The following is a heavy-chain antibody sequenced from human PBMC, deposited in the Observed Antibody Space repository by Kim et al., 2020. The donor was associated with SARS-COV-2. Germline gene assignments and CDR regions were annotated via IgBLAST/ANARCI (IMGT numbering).Heavy chain of an antibody. D-gene: IGHD3-10*01. CDR3: ARDQGGNGEFDY. V-gene: IGHV1-69*04. Sequence: NNEQKSQGRVTITADKSRSTAYMELSSLRSEDTAVYYCARDQGGNGEFDYWGQGTLVTVSS. J-gene: IGHJ4*02.